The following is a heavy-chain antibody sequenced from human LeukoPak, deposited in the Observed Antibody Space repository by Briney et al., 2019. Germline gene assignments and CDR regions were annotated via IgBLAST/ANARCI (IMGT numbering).Heavy chain of an antibody. V-gene: IGHV3-23*01. CDR3: EAARGYCSGGSCFDY. J-gene: IGHJ4*02. D-gene: IGHD2-15*01. CDR1: GFAFSSYA. Sequence: GGSLRLSCAASGFAFSSYAMSWVRQAPGKGLEWVSAISGSGGSTYYADSVKGRFTISRDNSKNTPYLQMNSLRAEDTAVYYCEAARGYCSGGSCFDYWGQGTLVTVSS. CDR2: ISGSGGST.